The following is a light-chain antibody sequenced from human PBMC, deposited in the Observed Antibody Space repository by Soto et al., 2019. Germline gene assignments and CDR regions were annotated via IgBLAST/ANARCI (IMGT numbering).Light chain of an antibody. CDR2: TAS. CDR1: QDISTW. CDR3: QQGNSFPLT. Sequence: DIQMTQSPSSVSASVGDRVTITCRASQDISTWLAWFQQKPGEAPRLLIYTASTLHSGVPSRFSGSGSGTDFTLTISSLQPEDFATYYCQQGNSFPLTFGGGTEVEIK. J-gene: IGKJ4*01. V-gene: IGKV1-12*01.